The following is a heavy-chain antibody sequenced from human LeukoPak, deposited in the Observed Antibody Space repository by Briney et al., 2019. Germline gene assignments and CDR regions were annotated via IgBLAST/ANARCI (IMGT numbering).Heavy chain of an antibody. Sequence: PSETLSLTCTVSGVSVRSYYWSWIRQPPGKGLEWIAYIYYSGNTKYNPSLKSRATIFVDTSKNQSSLDLESVTAADTAVYYCARAKGDYWGQGTLVTVSS. CDR2: IYYSGNT. V-gene: IGHV4-59*02. CDR3: ARAKGDY. J-gene: IGHJ4*02. CDR1: GVSVRSYY.